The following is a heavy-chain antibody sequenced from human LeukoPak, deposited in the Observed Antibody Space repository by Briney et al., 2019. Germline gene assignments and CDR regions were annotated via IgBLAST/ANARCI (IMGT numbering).Heavy chain of an antibody. Sequence: PGRSLRLSCAVSGFTFRSYGMHWVRQAPGKGLEWVALISYDGSNEYYADSVKGRFTISRDNSKNTLYLQMNSLRAEDTAVYYCARELLWFGELSRPMGYWGQGTLVTVSS. V-gene: IGHV3-30*03. J-gene: IGHJ4*02. CDR3: ARELLWFGELSRPMGY. D-gene: IGHD3-10*01. CDR2: ISYDGSNE. CDR1: GFTFRSYG.